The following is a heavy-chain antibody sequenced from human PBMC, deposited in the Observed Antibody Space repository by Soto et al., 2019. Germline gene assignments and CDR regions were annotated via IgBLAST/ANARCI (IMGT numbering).Heavy chain of an antibody. CDR2: IYPGDSDT. V-gene: IGHV5-51*01. CDR1: GYSFTSYW. CDR3: ARSPSSYSSSWYSSWFEP. J-gene: IGHJ5*02. D-gene: IGHD6-13*01. Sequence: PGESLKISCKGSGYSFTSYWIGWVRQMPGKGLEWMGIIYPGDSDTRYSPSFQGQVTIAADKSISTAYLQWISLKASDTAMYYCARSPSSYSSSWYSSWFEPWGQGTLVTVAS.